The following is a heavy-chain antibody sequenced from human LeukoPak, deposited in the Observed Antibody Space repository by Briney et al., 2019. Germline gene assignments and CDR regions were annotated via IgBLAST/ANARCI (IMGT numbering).Heavy chain of an antibody. Sequence: PGGFLRLSCAASGFTFSSYSMNWVRQAPGKGLEWVSSISSSSSYIYYADSVKGRFTISRDNAKNSLYLQMNSLRAEDTAVYYCAREVARAGAFDIWGQGTMVTVSS. J-gene: IGHJ3*02. CDR2: ISSSSSYI. CDR3: AREVARAGAFDI. CDR1: GFTFSSYS. V-gene: IGHV3-21*01. D-gene: IGHD6-19*01.